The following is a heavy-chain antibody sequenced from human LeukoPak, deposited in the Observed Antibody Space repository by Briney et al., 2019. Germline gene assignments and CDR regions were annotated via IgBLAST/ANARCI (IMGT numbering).Heavy chain of an antibody. V-gene: IGHV3-23*01. D-gene: IGHD5-24*01. J-gene: IGHJ4*02. CDR1: GFTFSSYA. CDR3: ARGRGDVEMATILDY. Sequence: QPGGSLRLSCAASGFTFSSYAMSWVRQTPGKGLEWVAAISGSGGSTYYADSVKGRFTISRDNSKNTLYLQMNSLRAEDTAVYYCARGRGDVEMATILDYWGQGTLVTVSS. CDR2: ISGSGGST.